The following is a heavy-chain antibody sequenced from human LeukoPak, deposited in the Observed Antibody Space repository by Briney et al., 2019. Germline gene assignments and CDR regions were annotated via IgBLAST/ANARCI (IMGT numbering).Heavy chain of an antibody. D-gene: IGHD3-22*01. V-gene: IGHV1-18*01. CDR1: GYTFTSYG. CDR2: ISAYNGNT. J-gene: IGHJ4*02. Sequence: ASVKVSCKASGYTFTSYGISWVRQAPGQGLEWMGWISAYNGNTNYAQKLQGRVTMTTDTSTSTAYMELRSLRSDDTAAYYCARFRYYYDSSGYDYWGQGTLVTVSS. CDR3: ARFRYYYDSSGYDY.